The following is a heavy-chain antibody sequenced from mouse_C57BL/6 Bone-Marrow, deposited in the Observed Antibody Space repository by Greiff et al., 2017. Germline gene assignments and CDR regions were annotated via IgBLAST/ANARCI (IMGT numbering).Heavy chain of an antibody. J-gene: IGHJ4*01. CDR1: GFSINSDCY. CDR3: GGDSNYVGGAMDL. CDR2: TFYSGIT. D-gene: IGHD2-5*01. V-gene: IGHV3-3*01. Sequence: EVQRVASGPSLVRPSQTLSLTCTVTGFSINSDCYWIWIRQFPGNKLEYIGYTFYSGITYYNPSLESRTYITRDTSKNQCSLKLSSVTTEDTATYYCGGDSNYVGGAMDLWGQGTSVTVSS.